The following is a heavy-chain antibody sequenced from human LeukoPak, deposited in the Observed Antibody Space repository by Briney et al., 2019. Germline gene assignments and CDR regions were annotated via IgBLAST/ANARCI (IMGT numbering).Heavy chain of an antibody. J-gene: IGHJ4*02. CDR3: AKDSKGKDLIDY. Sequence: PGGSLRLSCAASGFTFSSYSMNWVRQAPGKGLEWVSSISSSSSYIYYADSVKGRFTISRDNAKNTLYLQMNSLRAEDTAVYYCAKDSKGKDLIDYWGQGTLVTVSS. CDR1: GFTFSSYS. V-gene: IGHV3-21*04. D-gene: IGHD2-15*01. CDR2: ISSSSSYI.